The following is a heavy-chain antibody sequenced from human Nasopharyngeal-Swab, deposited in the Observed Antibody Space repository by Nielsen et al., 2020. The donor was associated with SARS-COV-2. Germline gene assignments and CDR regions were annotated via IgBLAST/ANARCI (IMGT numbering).Heavy chain of an antibody. D-gene: IGHD2-2*01. CDR3: ARDRDYAGAFDI. V-gene: IGHV3-7*01. CDR1: GFTFCSYW. J-gene: IGHJ3*02. CDR2: IKQGGSEK. Sequence: GEALKISWAASGFTFCSYWMSWVRKGPGKGLEWVANIKQGGSEKYYVDSVKGRFTISRDNAKNSLYLQMNSLRAEDTAVYYCARDRDYAGAFDIWGQGTMVTVSS.